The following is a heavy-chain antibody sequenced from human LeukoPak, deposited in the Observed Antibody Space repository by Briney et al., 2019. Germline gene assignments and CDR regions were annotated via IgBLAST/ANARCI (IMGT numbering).Heavy chain of an antibody. V-gene: IGHV3-30-3*01. Sequence: LGHSCAASGLNFSSYAMQWLRPAPRKRLKRVAVISYEGSNKYYADSVKGRFTIYRDNSKNTLYLQMNSLRAEDTAVYYCAREPGYYDSSGYYGPFDYWGQGTLVTVSS. D-gene: IGHD3-22*01. J-gene: IGHJ4*02. CDR1: GLNFSSYA. CDR3: AREPGYYDSSGYYGPFDY. CDR2: ISYEGSNK.